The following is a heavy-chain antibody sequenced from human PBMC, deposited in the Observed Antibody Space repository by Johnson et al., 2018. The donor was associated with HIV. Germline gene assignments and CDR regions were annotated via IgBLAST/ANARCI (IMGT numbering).Heavy chain of an antibody. CDR2: ISYDGSNK. CDR3: ARERGSSSGASYIFDI. J-gene: IGHJ3*02. Sequence: QVQLVESGGGVVQPGRSLGLSCAASGFIFSSYSMHWVRQAPGKGLEWVAVISYDGSNKHYADSVKGRFTLSRDNSKNTLYLQMNSLRAEDTAVYYCARERGSSSGASYIFDIWGQGTMVTVSS. D-gene: IGHD6-6*01. V-gene: IGHV3-30-3*01. CDR1: GFIFSSYS.